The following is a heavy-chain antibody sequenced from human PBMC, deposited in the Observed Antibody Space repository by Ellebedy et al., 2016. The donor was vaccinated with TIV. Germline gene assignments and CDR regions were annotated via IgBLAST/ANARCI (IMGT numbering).Heavy chain of an antibody. CDR1: GGSFSGYY. Sequence: MPGGSLRLSCAVYGGSFSGYYWSWIRQPPGKGLEWIGEINHSGSTNYNPSLKSRVTISVDTSKNQFSLRLSSVTAADTAVYYCARGLYYYNSSGSGMYYFDYWGQGTLVTVSS. J-gene: IGHJ4*02. D-gene: IGHD3-22*01. CDR2: INHSGST. V-gene: IGHV4-34*01. CDR3: ARGLYYYNSSGSGMYYFDY.